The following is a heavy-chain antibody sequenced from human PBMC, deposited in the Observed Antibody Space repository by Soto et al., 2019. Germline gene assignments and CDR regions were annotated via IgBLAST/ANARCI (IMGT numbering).Heavy chain of an antibody. CDR2: IFYTGTA. V-gene: IGHV4-39*02. CDR3: ARLVVVAPVANV. J-gene: IGHJ4*02. D-gene: IGHD2-2*01. Sequence: SETLSLTCSVSGGSISYNSYDWGWIRQPPGKGLEWIGGIFYTGTAYYSPSLKDRVTMSMDTSKNSFSVNLTSVTAADTAVYFCARLVVVAPVANVWGQGTLVTVSS. CDR1: GGSISYNSYD.